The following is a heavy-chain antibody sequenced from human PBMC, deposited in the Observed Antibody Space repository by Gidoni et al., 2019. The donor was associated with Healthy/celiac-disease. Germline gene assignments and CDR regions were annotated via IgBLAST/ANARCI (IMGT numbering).Heavy chain of an antibody. CDR3: ARDSGSYQSNIDY. CDR1: GFTFSSYA. V-gene: IGHV3-30-3*01. D-gene: IGHD1-26*01. J-gene: IGHJ4*02. CDR2: ISYDGSNK. Sequence: QVQLVESGGGVVQPGRSLRLSCAASGFTFSSYAMHWVRQAPGKGLEWVAVISYDGSNKYYADSVMGRFTISRDNSKNTLYLQMNSLRAEDTAVYYCARDSGSYQSNIDYWGQGTLVTVSS.